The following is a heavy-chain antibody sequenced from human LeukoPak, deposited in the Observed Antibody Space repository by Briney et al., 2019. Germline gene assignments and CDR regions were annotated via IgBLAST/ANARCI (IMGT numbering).Heavy chain of an antibody. V-gene: IGHV4-59*01. J-gene: IGHJ3*02. CDR3: ARCTVTTLLRRVFDI. D-gene: IGHD4-17*01. CDR1: GDSINNYY. Sequence: PSETLSLTCAVSGDSINNYYWSWIRQPPGKGLEWIGYIYYSGSTNYNPSPKSRVTISVDTSKNLFSLNLNSVTAADTAVYYCARCTVTTLLRRVFDIWGQGTMVTVSS. CDR2: IYYSGST.